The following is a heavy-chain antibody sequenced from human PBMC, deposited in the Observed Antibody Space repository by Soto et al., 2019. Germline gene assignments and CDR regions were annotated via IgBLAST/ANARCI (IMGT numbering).Heavy chain of an antibody. D-gene: IGHD3-3*02. CDR1: GYNFTTFW. J-gene: IGHJ6*02. CDR2: IDPSDSYS. CDR3: ARHFPLPTDLQFYYYYYYGVDV. V-gene: IGHV5-10-1*01. Sequence: GESLKISCKASGYNFTTFWISWMRQVPGKGLEWMGRIDPSDSYSNYSPSFQGHITISADKSINTAYLHFSNLKASDTAVYYCARHFPLPTDLQFYYYYYYGVDVWGHGTAVTVSS.